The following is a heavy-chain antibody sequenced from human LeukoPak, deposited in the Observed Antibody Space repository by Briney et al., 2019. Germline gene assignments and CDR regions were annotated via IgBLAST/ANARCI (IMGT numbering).Heavy chain of an antibody. J-gene: IGHJ4*02. CDR2: MNPNSGDT. V-gene: IGHV1-8*01. CDR3: ARGPMGVGAHCDY. CDR1: GYTFTSND. Sequence: GASVKVSCKASGYTFTSNDINWVRQAIGQGLEWMGWMNPNSGDTGYVQKLQGRVTMTRNTSISTAYMELSSLRSEDTAVYYCARGPMGVGAHCDYWGQGTLVTVSS. D-gene: IGHD1-26*01.